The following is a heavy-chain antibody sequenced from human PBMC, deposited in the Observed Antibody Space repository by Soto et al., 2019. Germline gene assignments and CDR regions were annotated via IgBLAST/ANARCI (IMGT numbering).Heavy chain of an antibody. CDR3: ARGRYYDFWSGYFRWFDP. Sequence: SETLSLTCAVYGGSFSGYYWSWIRQPPGKGLEWIGEINHSGSTNYNPSLKSRVTISVDTSKNQFSLKLSSVTAADTAVYYCARGRYYDFWSGYFRWFDPWGQGTLVTVSS. D-gene: IGHD3-3*01. CDR2: INHSGST. V-gene: IGHV4-34*01. CDR1: GGSFSGYY. J-gene: IGHJ5*02.